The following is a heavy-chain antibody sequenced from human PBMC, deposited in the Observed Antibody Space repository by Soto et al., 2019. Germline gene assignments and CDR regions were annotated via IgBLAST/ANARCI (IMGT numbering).Heavy chain of an antibody. D-gene: IGHD3-9*01. J-gene: IGHJ4*02. CDR2: ITTRDTDT. V-gene: IGHV3-23*01. Sequence: EVQLLESGGGLVQPGGSLRLSCASSGFTFRNYAMSWVRQAPGKGLEWVSAITTRDTDTHYADSVKGRFTISRANSKNMLFLQMNSLRAEDTAVYYCAREGGSRHFDFEYWGQGTLVTVPS. CDR1: GFTFRNYA. CDR3: AREGGSRHFDFEY.